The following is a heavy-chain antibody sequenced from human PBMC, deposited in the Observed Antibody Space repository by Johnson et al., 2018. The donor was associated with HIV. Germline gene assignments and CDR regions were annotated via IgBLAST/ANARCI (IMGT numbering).Heavy chain of an antibody. CDR1: GFTFSSYW. V-gene: IGHV3-15*01. CDR3: ITGGSGTIPSGAFDI. CDR2: IKSKTDGGTT. D-gene: IGHD1-26*01. J-gene: IGHJ3*02. Sequence: VQLVESGGGLVQPGGSLRLSCAASGFTFSSYWMSWVRHAPGKGLEWVGRIKSKTDGGTTDYAAPVKGKFTIARDDSKTTLYLQMNSLKTEDTAVYYCITGGSGTIPSGAFDIWGQGTMVTVSA.